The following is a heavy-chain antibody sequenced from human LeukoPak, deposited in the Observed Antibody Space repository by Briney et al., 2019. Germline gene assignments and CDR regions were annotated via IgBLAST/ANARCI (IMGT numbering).Heavy chain of an antibody. J-gene: IGHJ5*02. CDR2: IYYSGST. CDR3: ARERCSSTSCPPYNWFDP. CDR1: GGSISSYY. D-gene: IGHD2-2*01. Sequence: SETLSLTCTVSGGSISSYYWSWIRQPPGKGLEWIGYIYYSGSTNYNPSLKSRVTISVDTSKNQFSLKLSSVTAADTAVYYCARERCSSTSCPPYNWFDPWGQGTLVTVSS. V-gene: IGHV4-59*01.